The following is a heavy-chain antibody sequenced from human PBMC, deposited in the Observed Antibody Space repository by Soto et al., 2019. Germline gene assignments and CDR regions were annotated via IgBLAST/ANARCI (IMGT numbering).Heavy chain of an antibody. D-gene: IGHD3-10*01. J-gene: IGHJ4*02. CDR1: GYTFTSYC. CDR2: IHVYNCNT. Sequence: QVQLVQSGAEVKKPGASVKVSCKASGYTFTSYCISWVRQAPGQALEWMGWIHVYNCNTNYAQKLQGRVTMTTDTSTSTAYLDLPSLSSDDTAVYFFARDTSRAEYDDWGPGTLVTVSS. CDR3: ARDTSRAEYDD. V-gene: IGHV1-18*01.